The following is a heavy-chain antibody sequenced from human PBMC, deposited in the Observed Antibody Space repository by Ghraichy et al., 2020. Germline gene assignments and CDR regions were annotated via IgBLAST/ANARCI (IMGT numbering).Heavy chain of an antibody. Sequence: LSLTCAASGFTFSSSATGWVRQAPGKGLEWVSDISASGYNTYYADPVKGRFTISRDNSKNTLYLQMNSLRAEDTAVYYCAVREPVGYWGQGTLVTVSS. CDR1: GFTFSSSA. V-gene: IGHV3-23*01. CDR2: ISASGYNT. D-gene: IGHD1-14*01. J-gene: IGHJ4*02. CDR3: AVREPVGY.